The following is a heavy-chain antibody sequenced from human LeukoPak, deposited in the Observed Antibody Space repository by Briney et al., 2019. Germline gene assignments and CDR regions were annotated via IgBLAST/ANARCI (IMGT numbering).Heavy chain of an antibody. CDR2: IKQDGGEK. CDR1: GFTFISYW. CDR3: ARALYRQHIVVVNAKNYWYFDL. V-gene: IGHV3-7*01. J-gene: IGHJ2*01. D-gene: IGHD2-21*01. Sequence: GGSLRLSRAPSGFTFISYWISWVRPAPGKGRGWVANIKQDGGEKYYVGSVKGRFTISRDNAKNSLYLQMNSLRAEDTAVYYCARALYRQHIVVVNAKNYWYFDLWGRGTLVTVSS.